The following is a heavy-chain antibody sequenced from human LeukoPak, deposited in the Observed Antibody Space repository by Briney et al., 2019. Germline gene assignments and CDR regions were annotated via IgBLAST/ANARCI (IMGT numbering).Heavy chain of an antibody. CDR2: MNPKSGNT. V-gene: IGHV1-8*01. Sequence: GASVKVSCKASGYSFTSHDINWVRQATGQGLEWMGWMNPKSGNTDHAQKFQGRVTMSRNTSISVAYLELSSLRSDDTTVYLCVTAPLLRGLVGYYFDGWGQGTPVTVFS. CDR1: GYSFTSHD. J-gene: IGHJ4*02. CDR3: VTAPLLRGLVGYYFDG. D-gene: IGHD3/OR15-3a*01.